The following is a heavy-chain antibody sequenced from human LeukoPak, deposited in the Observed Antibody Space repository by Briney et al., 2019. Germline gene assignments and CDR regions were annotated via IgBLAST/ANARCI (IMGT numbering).Heavy chain of an antibody. Sequence: GGSLRLSCAASGFTFSNYAMNWVRQAPGKGLQWVSYISGGSTYYADSVKGRFTLSTDNSKNTLYLQMNSLRAEDTAIYYCAKDGGSGMGFDPWGQGTLVTVSS. CDR1: GFTFSNYA. D-gene: IGHD3-10*01. J-gene: IGHJ5*02. V-gene: IGHV3-23*01. CDR2: ISGGST. CDR3: AKDGGSGMGFDP.